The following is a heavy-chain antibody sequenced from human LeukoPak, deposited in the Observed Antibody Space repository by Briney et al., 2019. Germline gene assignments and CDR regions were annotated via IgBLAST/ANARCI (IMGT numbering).Heavy chain of an antibody. D-gene: IGHD3-10*01. CDR3: AKSSPNYYGSGSYYFYYGMDV. J-gene: IGHJ6*02. Sequence: GGSLRLSCAASGFTVSSNYMNWVRQAPGKGLEWVSAISGSGGSTYYADSVKGRFTISRDNSKTTLYLQMNSLRAEDTAVYYCAKSSPNYYGSGSYYFYYGMDVWGQGTTVTVSS. CDR1: GFTVSSNY. V-gene: IGHV3-23*01. CDR2: ISGSGGST.